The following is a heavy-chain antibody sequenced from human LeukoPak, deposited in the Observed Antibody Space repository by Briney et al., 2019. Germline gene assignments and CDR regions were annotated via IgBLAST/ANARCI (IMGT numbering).Heavy chain of an antibody. Sequence: PGGSLRLSCAASGFTFSSYAMHWVRQAPGQGLEWVAVISYDGSNKYYADSVKGRFTISRDNSKNTLYLQMNSLRAEDTAVYYCARAGSSFNYYYYYGMDVWGQGTTVTVSS. V-gene: IGHV3-30-3*01. J-gene: IGHJ6*02. D-gene: IGHD6-6*01. CDR1: GFTFSSYA. CDR3: ARAGSSFNYYYYYGMDV. CDR2: ISYDGSNK.